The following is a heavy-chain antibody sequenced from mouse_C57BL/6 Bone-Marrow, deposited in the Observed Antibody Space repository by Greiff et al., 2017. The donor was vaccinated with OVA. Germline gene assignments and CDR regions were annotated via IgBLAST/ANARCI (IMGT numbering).Heavy chain of an antibody. CDR1: GYTFTSYW. V-gene: IGHV1-55*01. J-gene: IGHJ2*01. Sequence: QVQLQQPGAELVKPGASVKMSCKASGYTFTSYWITWVKQRPGQGLEWIGDIYPGSGSTNYNEKFKSKATLTVDTSSSTAYMQLSSLTSEDSAVYYCARRIYYGNYGDYWGQGTTLTVSS. CDR2: IYPGSGST. D-gene: IGHD2-1*01. CDR3: ARRIYYGNYGDY.